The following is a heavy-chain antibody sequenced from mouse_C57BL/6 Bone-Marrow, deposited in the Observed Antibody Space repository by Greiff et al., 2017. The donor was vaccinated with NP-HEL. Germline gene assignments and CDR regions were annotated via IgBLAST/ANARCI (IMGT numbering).Heavy chain of an antibody. CDR1: GFSLTSYA. CDR3: ARNYYYGRGGYFDY. V-gene: IGHV2-9-1*01. Sequence: VQLVESGPGLVAPSQSLSITCTVSGFSLTSYAISWVRQPPGKGLEWLGVIWTGGGTNYNSALKSRLSISKDNSKSQVFLKMNSLQTDDTARYYCARNYYYGRGGYFDYWGQGTTLTVSS. D-gene: IGHD1-1*01. CDR2: IWTGGGT. J-gene: IGHJ2*01.